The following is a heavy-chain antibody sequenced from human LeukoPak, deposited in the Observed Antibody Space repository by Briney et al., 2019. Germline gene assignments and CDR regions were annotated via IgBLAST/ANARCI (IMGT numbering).Heavy chain of an antibody. J-gene: IGHJ4*02. D-gene: IGHD3-22*01. CDR1: GFTFSDHA. CDR2: TSAGGDIT. CDR3: AYLDGSGFYYGRLRY. Sequence: GGSLRLSCAASGFTFSDHAMSWVRQTLAKGLESVSSTSAGGDITHYAESVKGRFTISRDNSKSTLYLQMNSLRAEDTAIYFCAYLDGSGFYYGRLRYWGQGTPVTVSS. V-gene: IGHV3-23*01.